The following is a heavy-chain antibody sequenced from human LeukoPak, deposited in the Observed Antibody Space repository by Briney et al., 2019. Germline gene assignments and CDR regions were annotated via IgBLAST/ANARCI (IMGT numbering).Heavy chain of an antibody. CDR2: INHSGST. CDR1: GGSFSGYY. V-gene: IGHV4-34*01. J-gene: IGHJ4*02. Sequence: KTSETLSLTCAVYGGSFSGYYWSWIRQPPGKGLEWIGEINHSGSTNYNPSLKSRVTISVDTSKNQFSLKLSSVTAADTAVYYCARGLEGYDSSGYYGYYFDYWGQGTLVTVSS. D-gene: IGHD3-22*01. CDR3: ARGLEGYDSSGYYGYYFDY.